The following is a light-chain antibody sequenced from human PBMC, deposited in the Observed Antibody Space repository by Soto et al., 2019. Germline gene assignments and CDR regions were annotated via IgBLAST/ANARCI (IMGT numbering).Light chain of an antibody. J-gene: IGLJ2*01. CDR1: SSDVGDYNY. CDR3: SSYISNSIVV. CDR2: EVS. V-gene: IGLV2-14*01. Sequence: QSARTQPASVSGSPGQSITVSCTGTSSDVGDYNYVSWYQQHPGKAPKLMIYEVSHRLSGVSNRFSGSKSGYTASLTISGLQDEDEADYYCSSYISNSIVVFGGATKLTVL.